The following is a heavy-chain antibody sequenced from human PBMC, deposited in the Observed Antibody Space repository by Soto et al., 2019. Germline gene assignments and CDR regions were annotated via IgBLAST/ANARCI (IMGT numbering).Heavy chain of an antibody. V-gene: IGHV3-7*04. CDR2: INHGGSEK. J-gene: IGHJ4*02. CDR3: TGGGASFDF. D-gene: IGHD2-15*01. Sequence: DVQVVESGGGLVQPGGSLRLSCSVSGFMFSGFWMNWVRQAPGKGLEWVANINHGGSEKNYVDSVEGRFTISRDNAKSSLCLQMNSLRAEDTGVYYCTGGGASFDFCGPGTLVTVSS. CDR1: GFMFSGFW.